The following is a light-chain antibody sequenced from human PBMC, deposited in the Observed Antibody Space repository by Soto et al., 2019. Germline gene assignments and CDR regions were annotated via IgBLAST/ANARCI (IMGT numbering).Light chain of an antibody. CDR2: EVS. V-gene: IGLV2-8*01. J-gene: IGLJ1*01. Sequence: QPSATEPPSAYGSPGQSVTISCTGTSSDVCDNYVSWYQQHLGKAPKLIIYEVSQRPSGVPDRFSGSKSGNTASLTVSGLQTDDEADYYCRAYAGSNNFVFGSGTKVTVL. CDR1: SSDVCDNY. CDR3: RAYAGSNNFV.